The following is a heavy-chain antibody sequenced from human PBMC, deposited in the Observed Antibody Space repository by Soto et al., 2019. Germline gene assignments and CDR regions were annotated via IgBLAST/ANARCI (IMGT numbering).Heavy chain of an antibody. CDR1: GGAISNYY. D-gene: IGHD1-26*01. J-gene: IGHJ5*02. CDR3: ARDGKVSGSATHWFDP. Sequence: SETLSLACTVSGGAISNYYWSWIRQPPGKGLEWIGCIFYSGSTNYSPSLRSRVTISVDTSKNQFSLELSSVTAADTAVYYCARDGKVSGSATHWFDPWGQGTLVTVS. CDR2: IFYSGST. V-gene: IGHV4-59*01.